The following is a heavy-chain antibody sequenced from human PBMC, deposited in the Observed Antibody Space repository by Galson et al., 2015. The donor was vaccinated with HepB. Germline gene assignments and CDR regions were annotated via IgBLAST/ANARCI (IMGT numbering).Heavy chain of an antibody. V-gene: IGHV6-1*01. CDR1: GDSVSSNTAT. J-gene: IGHJ4*02. CDR3: VRDKKFSSGWAYDS. D-gene: IGHD6-19*01. CDR2: TYYRSKWLS. Sequence: CAISGDSVSSNTATWNWIRQSPSRGLEWLGRTYYRSKWLSYYAPSMKSRIDVNPDTSKNQFSLHLKSVTPEDTALYYCVRDKKFSSGWAYDSWGQGTLVTVSS.